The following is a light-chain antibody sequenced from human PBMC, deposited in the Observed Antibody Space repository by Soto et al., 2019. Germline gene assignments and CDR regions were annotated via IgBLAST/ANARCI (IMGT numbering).Light chain of an antibody. Sequence: EIVMTQSPATLSVSPGERATLSCRASQSVSSTLAWYQQKPGQTPKLLIYVASTRATCIPARFSGSGSGKEFTLPISSLQSEDFAVYYCQQYNVWPLTFGGGTKVEFK. CDR3: QQYNVWPLT. J-gene: IGKJ4*01. CDR2: VAS. CDR1: QSVSST. V-gene: IGKV3-15*01.